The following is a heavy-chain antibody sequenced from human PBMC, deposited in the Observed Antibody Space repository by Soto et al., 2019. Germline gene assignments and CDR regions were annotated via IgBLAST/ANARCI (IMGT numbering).Heavy chain of an antibody. J-gene: IGHJ4*02. Sequence: ASVKLSCKASGYTFTGYYMHWVRQAPGQGLEWMGIINPSGGSTSYAQKFQGRVTMTRDTSTSTVYMELSSLRSEDTAVYYCARDLRLVRYSGSRTFDYWGQGTLVTVSS. D-gene: IGHD1-26*01. V-gene: IGHV1-46*01. CDR2: INPSGGST. CDR1: GYTFTGYY. CDR3: ARDLRLVRYSGSRTFDY.